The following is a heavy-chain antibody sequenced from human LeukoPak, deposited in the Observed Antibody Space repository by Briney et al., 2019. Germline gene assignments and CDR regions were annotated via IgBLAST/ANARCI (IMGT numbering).Heavy chain of an antibody. V-gene: IGHV3-33*01. D-gene: IGHD2-8*02. J-gene: IGHJ6*02. Sequence: PGGSLRLSCAASGFSFSSYGMHWVRQAPGKGLEWVAVIWYDGSKKYYADSVKGRFIISRDNSKNTLYLQMNSLRAEDTAMYYCARDRNTGYGMDVWGQGTTVTVSS. CDR2: IWYDGSKK. CDR1: GFSFSSYG. CDR3: ARDRNTGYGMDV.